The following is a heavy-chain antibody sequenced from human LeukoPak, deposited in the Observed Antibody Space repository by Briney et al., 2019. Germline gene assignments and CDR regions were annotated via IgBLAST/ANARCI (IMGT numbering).Heavy chain of an antibody. CDR3: ARVLFNSGYDY. V-gene: IGHV1-2*02. J-gene: IGHJ4*02. D-gene: IGHD3-9*01. CDR1: GYTFTGAY. CDR2: INPNSGET. Sequence: ALVKVSCKPSGYTFTGAYVHWVRQAPGQGLEWMGWINPNSGETKFAQKFQGRVTMTRDTSISTVYMDLGGLRSDDTAVYYCARVLFNSGYDYWGQGSLVTVSS.